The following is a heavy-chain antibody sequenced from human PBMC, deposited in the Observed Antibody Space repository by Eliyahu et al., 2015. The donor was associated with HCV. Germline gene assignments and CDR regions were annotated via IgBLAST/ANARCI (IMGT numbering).Heavy chain of an antibody. V-gene: IGHV4-39*01. Sequence: ETLSLTCTVSGGSISSSSYYWGWIRQPPGKGLEWIGSIYYSGSTYYNPSLKSRVTISVDTSKNQFSLKLSSVTAADTAVYYCAGDSSGSKMNWFDPWGQGTLVTVSS. J-gene: IGHJ5*02. CDR1: GGSISSSSYY. D-gene: IGHD6-19*01. CDR3: AGDSSGSKMNWFDP. CDR2: IYYSGST.